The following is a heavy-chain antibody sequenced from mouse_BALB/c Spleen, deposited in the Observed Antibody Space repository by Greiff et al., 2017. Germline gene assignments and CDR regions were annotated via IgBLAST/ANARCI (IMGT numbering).Heavy chain of an antibody. CDR3: ARNWDYFDV. J-gene: IGHJ1*01. Sequence: EVQLVESGGGLVQPGGSRKLSCAASGFTFSSFGMHWVRQAPEKGLEWVAYISSGSSTIYYADTVKGRFTISRDNPKNTLFLQMTSLRSEDTAMYYCARNWDYFDVWGAGTTVTVSS. CDR2: ISSGSSTI. D-gene: IGHD4-1*01. V-gene: IGHV5-17*02. CDR1: GFTFSSFG.